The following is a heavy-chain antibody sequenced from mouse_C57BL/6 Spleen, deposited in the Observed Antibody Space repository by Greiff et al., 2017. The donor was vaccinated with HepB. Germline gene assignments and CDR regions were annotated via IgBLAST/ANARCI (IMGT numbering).Heavy chain of an antibody. J-gene: IGHJ3*01. CDR1: GFTFSSYA. CDR3: ARPPDGYFSWFAY. D-gene: IGHD2-3*01. V-gene: IGHV5-4*01. Sequence: EVQLVESGGGLVKPGGSLKLSCAASGFTFSSYAMSWVRQTPEKRLEWVATISDGGSYTYYPDNVKGRFTISRDNAKNNLYLQMSHLKSEDTAMYYCARPPDGYFSWFAYWGQGTLVTVSA. CDR2: ISDGGSYT.